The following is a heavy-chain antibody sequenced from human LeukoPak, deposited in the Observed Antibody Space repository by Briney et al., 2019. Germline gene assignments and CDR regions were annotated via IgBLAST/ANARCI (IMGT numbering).Heavy chain of an antibody. D-gene: IGHD3-3*01. Sequence: ASVKVSCKASGYTFTSYGISWVRQAPGQGLEWMGWISAYNGNTNYAQKLQGRVTMTTDTSTSTAYMELRSLRSDDTAVYYCARDRVIIAYYYYCMDVWGKGTTVTVSS. CDR3: ARDRVIIAYYYYCMDV. CDR2: ISAYNGNT. J-gene: IGHJ6*03. CDR1: GYTFTSYG. V-gene: IGHV1-18*01.